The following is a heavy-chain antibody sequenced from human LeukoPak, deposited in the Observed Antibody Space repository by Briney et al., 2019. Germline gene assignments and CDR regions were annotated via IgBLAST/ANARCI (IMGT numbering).Heavy chain of an antibody. J-gene: IGHJ4*02. D-gene: IGHD3-3*01. V-gene: IGHV4-34*01. CDR1: GGSFSGYY. CDR3: ARGDYDFWSGLPGSPSDY. Sequence: SETLSLTCAVYGGSFSGYYWGWIRQPPGKGLEWIGSIYYSGSTYYNPSLKSRVTISVDTSKNQFSLKLSSVTAADTAVYYCARGDYDFWSGLPGSPSDYWGQGTLVTVSS. CDR2: IYYSGST.